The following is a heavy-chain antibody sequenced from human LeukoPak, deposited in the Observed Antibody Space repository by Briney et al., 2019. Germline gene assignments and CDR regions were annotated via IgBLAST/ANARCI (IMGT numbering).Heavy chain of an antibody. V-gene: IGHV3-7*01. D-gene: IGHD6-25*01. Sequence: GGSLRLSCAASGFTFSSYAMSWVRQAPGKGLEWVANIKRDGSEKYYVDSVRGRFTISRDNAKNSLYLQMNSLRAEDTAVYYCARDFAADVGWGQGTLVTVSS. CDR1: GFTFSSYA. CDR3: ARDFAADVG. CDR2: IKRDGSEK. J-gene: IGHJ4*02.